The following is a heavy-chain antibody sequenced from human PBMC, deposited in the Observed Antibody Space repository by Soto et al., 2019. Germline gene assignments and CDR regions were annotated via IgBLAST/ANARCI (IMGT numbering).Heavy chain of an antibody. CDR1: GFTFDDYA. CDR2: ISWNSGSI. D-gene: IGHD5-18*01. Sequence: EVQLVESGGGLVQPGRSLRLSCAASGFTFDDYAMHWVRQAPGKGLEWVSGISWNSGSIGYADSVKGRFTISRDNAKNSLYLQMNSLRAEDTALYYCAKDRRGYSYGAPDYWGQGTLVTVSS. J-gene: IGHJ4*02. V-gene: IGHV3-9*01. CDR3: AKDRRGYSYGAPDY.